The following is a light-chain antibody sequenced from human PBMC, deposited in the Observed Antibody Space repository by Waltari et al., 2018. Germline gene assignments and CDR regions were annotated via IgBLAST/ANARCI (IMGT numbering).Light chain of an antibody. CDR2: RTA. J-gene: IGLJ3*02. V-gene: IGLV1-47*01. CDR3: ASWNDSLSGWV. CDR1: SSNIGSNY. Sequence: QSVLTQPPSASGTPGQRVTISCSGSSSNIGSNYVYGYQQLPGTAPKLVVYRTAPRPSGVPDRSSGSTSGTSASLAISGLRSEDEAVYYCASWNDSLSGWVFGGGTKLTVL.